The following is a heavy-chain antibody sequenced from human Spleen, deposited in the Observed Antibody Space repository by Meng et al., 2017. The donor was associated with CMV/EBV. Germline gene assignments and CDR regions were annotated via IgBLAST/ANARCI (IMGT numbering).Heavy chain of an antibody. D-gene: IGHD2-15*01. J-gene: IGHJ4*02. V-gene: IGHV4-38-2*02. CDR1: GYSISSGYY. Sequence: GSLRLSCTVSGYSISSGYYWGWIRQPPGKGLEWIGSIYHSGSTYYNPSLKSRVTISVDTSKNQFSLKLSSVTAADTAVYYCARLGGYVDYWGQGTLVTVSS. CDR3: ARLGGYVDY. CDR2: IYHSGST.